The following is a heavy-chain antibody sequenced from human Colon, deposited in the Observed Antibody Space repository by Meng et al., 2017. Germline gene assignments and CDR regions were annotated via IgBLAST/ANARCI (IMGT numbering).Heavy chain of an antibody. CDR1: GGSISSVDYY. D-gene: IGHD3-22*01. CDR3: ARYFYDSRGVTWFDP. V-gene: IGHV4-31*03. J-gene: IGHJ5*02. Sequence: QVRLQESRPVLVPPSQTLSLTRTVSGGSISSVDYYWSWSRQHPGKGLEWIGYFYFSGNTYYNPSLKSRVSISVDTSKNRFSLNLSSVTAADTAVYYCARYFYDSRGVTWFDPWGQGTLVTVSS. CDR2: FYFSGNT.